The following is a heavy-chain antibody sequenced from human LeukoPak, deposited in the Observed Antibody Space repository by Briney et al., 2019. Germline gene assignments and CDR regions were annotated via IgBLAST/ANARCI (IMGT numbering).Heavy chain of an antibody. J-gene: IGHJ4*02. Sequence: PGGSLRLSCAASGFTFSIYNMNWVRQAPGKGLEWLGEINRSGSTNYNPSLKSRVTISVDTSKNQFSLKLSSVTAADTAVYYCARGDDLDYSGYYGILGYWGQGTLVTVSS. V-gene: IGHV4-34*01. CDR2: INRSGST. D-gene: IGHD3-22*01. CDR3: ARGDDLDYSGYYGILGY. CDR1: GFTFSIYN.